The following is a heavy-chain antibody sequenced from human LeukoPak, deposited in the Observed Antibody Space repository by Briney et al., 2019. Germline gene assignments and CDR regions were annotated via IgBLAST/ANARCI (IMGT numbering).Heavy chain of an antibody. CDR1: GFTFSSYA. V-gene: IGHV3-30*02. Sequence: GGSLRLSCAASGFTFSSYAMSWVRQAPGKGLEWVAFIRFDGTNKYYADSVKGRFTISRDNSKNTLYLQMNSLRAEDTAVYYCANHFRYFDLWGRGTLVTVSS. CDR2: IRFDGTNK. J-gene: IGHJ2*01. CDR3: ANHFRYFDL.